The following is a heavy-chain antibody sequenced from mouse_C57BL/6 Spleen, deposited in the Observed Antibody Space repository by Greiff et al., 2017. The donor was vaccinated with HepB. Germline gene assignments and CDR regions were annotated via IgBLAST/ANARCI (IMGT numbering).Heavy chain of an antibody. CDR3: ARSPYYGYDDYFDY. CDR2: INPSSGYT. J-gene: IGHJ2*01. V-gene: IGHV1-4*01. Sequence: QVQLKQSGAELARPGASVKMSCKASGYTFTSYTMHWVKQRPGQGLEWIGYINPSSGYTKYNQKFKDKATLTADKSSSTAYMQLSSLTSEDSAVYYCARSPYYGYDDYFDYWGQGTTLTVSS. CDR1: GYTFTSYT. D-gene: IGHD2-2*01.